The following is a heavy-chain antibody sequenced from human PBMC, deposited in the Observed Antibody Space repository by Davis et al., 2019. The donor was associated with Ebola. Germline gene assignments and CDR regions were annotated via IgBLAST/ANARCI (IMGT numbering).Heavy chain of an antibody. D-gene: IGHD1-1*01. J-gene: IGHJ4*02. CDR1: GFTFDDYA. Sequence: PGGSLRLSCAASGFTFDDYAMHWVRQAPGKGLEWVSGISWNSGSIGYADSVKGRFTISRDNAKNTLYLQMNSLRAEDTAVYYCARDFPPGTTSFSKDYWGQGTLVTVSS. CDR2: ISWNSGSI. V-gene: IGHV3-9*01. CDR3: ARDFPPGTTSFSKDY.